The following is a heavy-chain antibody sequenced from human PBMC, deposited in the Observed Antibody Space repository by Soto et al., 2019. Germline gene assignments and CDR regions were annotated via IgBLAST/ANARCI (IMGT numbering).Heavy chain of an antibody. CDR2: INVYNGKT. V-gene: IGHV1-18*01. J-gene: IGHJ4*02. Sequence: QVQPVQSGAEVKKPGASVKVSGKASGYTFSNYGISWVRQAPGQGPEWMGWINVYNGKTNYAQKLQGRVTITTDTSTNTIYIEPRSPKPDDTAVYYIARSARVVDGEDYWGQGTLVTVSA. CDR3: ARSARVVDGEDY. D-gene: IGHD3-10*01. CDR1: GYTFSNYG.